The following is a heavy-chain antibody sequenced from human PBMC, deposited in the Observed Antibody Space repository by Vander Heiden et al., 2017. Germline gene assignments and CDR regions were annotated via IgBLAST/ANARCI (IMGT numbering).Heavy chain of an antibody. V-gene: IGHV4-39*01. CDR3: ATPFGYGDYRGFDY. D-gene: IGHD4-17*01. Sequence: QLQLQESGPGLVKPSETLSLTCTVPGGSISSSSYYWGWIRQPPGKGLEWIGSIYYSGSTYYNPSLKSRVTISVDTSKNQFSLKLSSVTAADTAVYYCATPFGYGDYRGFDYWGQGTLVTVSS. CDR1: GGSISSSSYY. CDR2: IYYSGST. J-gene: IGHJ4*02.